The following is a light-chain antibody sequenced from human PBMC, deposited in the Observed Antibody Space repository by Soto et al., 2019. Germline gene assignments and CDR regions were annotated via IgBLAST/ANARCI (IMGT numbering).Light chain of an antibody. J-gene: IGKJ1*01. CDR1: QSINNY. Sequence: DIQITQSPSSLSASVGDRVTITCRASQSINNYLTWYQQKPGKAPNLLIYAASSLESGVPARFSGSGSGTDFTLTISSLQREDFATYYCQPSYRAPWTFGQGTKVEI. V-gene: IGKV1-39*01. CDR2: AAS. CDR3: QPSYRAPWT.